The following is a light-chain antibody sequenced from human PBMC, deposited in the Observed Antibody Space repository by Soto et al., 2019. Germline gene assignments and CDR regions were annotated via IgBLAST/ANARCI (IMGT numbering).Light chain of an antibody. Sequence: ETVMTQSPGTLSVSLGERATLSCRASQSVSIHLAWYQQKPGQAPRLLIYAASTRATGISTRFSGSGSGTEFTLTISSLQSEDFAIYYCQQYTEWPPWTFGQGTKVDIK. CDR1: QSVSIH. V-gene: IGKV3-15*01. CDR3: QQYTEWPPWT. CDR2: AAS. J-gene: IGKJ1*01.